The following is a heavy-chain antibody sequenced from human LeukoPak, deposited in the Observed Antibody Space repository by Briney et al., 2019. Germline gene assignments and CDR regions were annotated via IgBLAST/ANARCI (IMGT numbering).Heavy chain of an antibody. CDR2: INPNSGGT. CDR1: GYTFTGYY. V-gene: IGHV1-2*02. J-gene: IGHJ3*02. Sequence: ASVKVSCKASGYTFTGYYMHWVRQAPGQGLEWMGWINPNSGGTNYAQKFQGRVTMTRDTSISTAYMELSRLRSDDTAVYYCARDNVVRTRREDDAFDIWGQGTMVTVSS. D-gene: IGHD2-2*01. CDR3: ARDNVVRTRREDDAFDI.